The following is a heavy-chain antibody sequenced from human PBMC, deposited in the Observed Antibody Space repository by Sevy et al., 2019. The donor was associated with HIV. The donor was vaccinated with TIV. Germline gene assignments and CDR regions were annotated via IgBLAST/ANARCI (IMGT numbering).Heavy chain of an antibody. CDR1: GGSISSGGYY. CDR3: ARAGVDIVATSVNWFDP. Sequence: SETLSLTCTVSGGSISSGGYYWSWIRQHPGKGLEWIGYIYYSGSTYYNPSLKSRVTISVDTSKNKFSLKLSSVTAADTAVYYCARAGVDIVATSVNWFDPWGQGTLVTVSS. V-gene: IGHV4-31*03. D-gene: IGHD5-12*01. CDR2: IYYSGST. J-gene: IGHJ5*02.